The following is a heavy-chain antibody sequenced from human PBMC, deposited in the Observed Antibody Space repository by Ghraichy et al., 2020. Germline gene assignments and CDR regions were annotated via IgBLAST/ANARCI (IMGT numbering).Heavy chain of an antibody. D-gene: IGHD1-26*01. CDR2: IWYDGSNK. Sequence: GGSLRLSCAASGFTFSSYGMHWVRQAPGKGLEWVAVIWYDGSNKYYADSVKGRFTISRDNSKNTLYLQMNSLRAEDTAVYYCARDREPFIVGAITGFDYWGQGTLVTVSS. J-gene: IGHJ4*02. CDR3: ARDREPFIVGAITGFDY. V-gene: IGHV3-33*01. CDR1: GFTFSSYG.